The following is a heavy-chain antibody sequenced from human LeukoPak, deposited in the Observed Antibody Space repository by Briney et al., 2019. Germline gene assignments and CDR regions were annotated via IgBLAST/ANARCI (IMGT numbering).Heavy chain of an antibody. CDR1: GYTFTSYG. V-gene: IGHV1-18*01. Sequence: ASVKVSCKASGYTFTSYGTSWVRQAPGQGLEWMGWISAYNGNANYAQKLQGRVTMTTDTSTSTAYMELRSLRSDDTAVYYCARVDGQQLVPDYWGQGTLVTVSS. CDR2: ISAYNGNA. J-gene: IGHJ4*02. CDR3: ARVDGQQLVPDY. D-gene: IGHD6-13*01.